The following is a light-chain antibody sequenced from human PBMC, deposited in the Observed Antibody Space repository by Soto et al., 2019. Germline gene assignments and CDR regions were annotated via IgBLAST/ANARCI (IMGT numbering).Light chain of an antibody. CDR2: GAS. CDR1: QTVSRSA. J-gene: IGKJ4*01. Sequence: EIVLTQSPGTLSLSPGERATLSCRASQTVSRSALAWYQQKPGQAPRLLIYGASNRATGIPDRFSGSGSGTDFTLTISRLEPEDFAVYYCQQRSDWPPSLTFGGGTKVDIK. CDR3: QQRSDWPPSLT. V-gene: IGKV3D-20*02.